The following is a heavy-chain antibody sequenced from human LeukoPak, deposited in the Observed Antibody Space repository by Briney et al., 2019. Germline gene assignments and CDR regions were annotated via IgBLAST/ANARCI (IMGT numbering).Heavy chain of an antibody. V-gene: IGHV3-21*01. Sequence: GGSLRLSCAASGFTFSSYGMHWVRQAPGKGLEWVSSISRSSTYIYYADSVKGRFTISRDNAKNSLYLQMNSLRAEDTAVYYCARDLPTGSDFFDYWGQGTLVTVSS. D-gene: IGHD6-6*01. J-gene: IGHJ4*02. CDR3: ARDLPTGSDFFDY. CDR1: GFTFSSYG. CDR2: ISRSSTYI.